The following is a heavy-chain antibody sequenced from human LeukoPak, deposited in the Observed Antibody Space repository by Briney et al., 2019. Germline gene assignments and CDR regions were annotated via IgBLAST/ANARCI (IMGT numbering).Heavy chain of an antibody. V-gene: IGHV1-69*05. CDR2: IIPIFGTA. Sequence: ASVKVSCKASGGTFSSYAISWVRQAPGQGLEWMGGIIPIFGTANYAQKFQGRVTMTTDTSTSTAYMELRSLRSDDTAVYYCARGPDPTDYWGQGTLVTVSS. CDR1: GGTFSSYA. CDR3: ARGPDPTDY. D-gene: IGHD1-14*01. J-gene: IGHJ4*02.